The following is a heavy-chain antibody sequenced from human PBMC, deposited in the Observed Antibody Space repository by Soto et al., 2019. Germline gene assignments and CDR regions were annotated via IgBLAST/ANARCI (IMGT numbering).Heavy chain of an antibody. CDR2: IYHSGST. CDR3: ARGRGPSSSVDY. CDR1: GGSISSGGYS. V-gene: IGHV4-30-2*01. Sequence: SETLSLTCAVSGGSISSGGYSWSWIRQPPGKGLEWIGYIYHSGSTNYNPSLKSRVTISVDTSKNQFSLKLSSVTAADTAVYYCARGRGPSSSVDYWGQGTLVTVSS. J-gene: IGHJ4*02. D-gene: IGHD6-6*01.